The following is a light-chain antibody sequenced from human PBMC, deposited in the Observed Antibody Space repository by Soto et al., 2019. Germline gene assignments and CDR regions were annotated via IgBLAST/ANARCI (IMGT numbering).Light chain of an antibody. CDR1: SSNIGSHA. J-gene: IGLJ2*01. CDR2: SNN. CDR3: AAWDDSLVL. V-gene: IGLV1-44*01. Sequence: QPVLTQPPSASGTPGQRVTISCSGSSSNIGSHAVNWYQQLPGTAPKLLIYSNNQRPSGVPDRFSGSKSGASASLAISGLQSEDEADYYCAAWDDSLVLFGGGTKVTVL.